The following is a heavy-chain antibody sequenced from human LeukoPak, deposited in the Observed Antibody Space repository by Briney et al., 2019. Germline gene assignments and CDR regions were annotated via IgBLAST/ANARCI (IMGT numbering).Heavy chain of an antibody. J-gene: IGHJ4*02. CDR3: ASLGYSSGWDVDY. CDR2: IHHSGTT. Sequence: VKPSETLSLTCSISGFSISSYYWYWIRQPPGKGLEWIGFIHHSGTTNYNPSLESRVTISIDTSKNQFSLKLNPVTAADTAVYYCASLGYSSGWDVDYWGQGALVTVSS. V-gene: IGHV4-59*08. D-gene: IGHD6-19*01. CDR1: GFSISSYY.